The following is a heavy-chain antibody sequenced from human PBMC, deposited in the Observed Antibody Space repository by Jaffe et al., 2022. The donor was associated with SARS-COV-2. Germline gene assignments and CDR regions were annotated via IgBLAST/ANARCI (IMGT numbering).Heavy chain of an antibody. CDR3: AKAYCSGGSCSYYFDY. V-gene: IGHV3-9*01. Sequence: EVQLVESGGGLVQPGRSLRLSCAASGFTFDDYAMHWVRQAPGKGLEWVSGISWNSGSIGYADSVKGRFTISRDNAKNSLYLQMNSLRAEDTALYYCAKAYCSGGSCSYYFDYWGQGTLVTVSS. CDR1: GFTFDDYA. CDR2: ISWNSGSI. D-gene: IGHD2-15*01. J-gene: IGHJ4*02.